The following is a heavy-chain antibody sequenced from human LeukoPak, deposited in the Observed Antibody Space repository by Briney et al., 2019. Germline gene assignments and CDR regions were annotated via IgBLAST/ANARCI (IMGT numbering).Heavy chain of an antibody. Sequence: ASVMLSCKASGYSFTGYYLHWVRQAPGQGLEWMGWINPNSGVTKYAERFQGRVTMTKETSINTVYMEMSSLGFDDTAVYYCAKDGPSPIVGASSDNWGQGTLVTVSS. CDR3: AKDGPSPIVGASSDN. D-gene: IGHD1-26*01. J-gene: IGHJ4*02. V-gene: IGHV1-2*02. CDR2: INPNSGVT. CDR1: GYSFTGYY.